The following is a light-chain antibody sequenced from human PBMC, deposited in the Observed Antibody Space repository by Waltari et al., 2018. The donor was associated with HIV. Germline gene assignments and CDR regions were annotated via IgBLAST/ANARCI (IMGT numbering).Light chain of an antibody. CDR1: NSDIGTYNL. CDR3: SSYATGNTYV. CDR2: EVT. J-gene: IGLJ1*01. Sequence: QSALPQPASVSGSPGQSITISCTGTNSDIGTYNLVSWYQQHPGRVPKVLIFEVTTRPSGISHRFSGSKSDNTASLTISGLQAEDEADYYCSSYATGNTYVFGTGTSVTVL. V-gene: IGLV2-23*02.